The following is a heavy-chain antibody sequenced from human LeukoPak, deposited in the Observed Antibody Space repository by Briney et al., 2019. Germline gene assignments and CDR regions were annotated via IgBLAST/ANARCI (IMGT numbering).Heavy chain of an antibody. D-gene: IGHD6-13*01. CDR2: IKQDGSEK. V-gene: IGHV3-7*01. CDR1: GFTFSSNW. CDR3: ARDPPLITATGSRYFQH. Sequence: GGSLRLPCAASGFTFSSNWMSWVRQAPGKGLEWVANIKQDGSEKYYVDSVKGRFTISRDNAKNSLYLQMNSLRAEDTAVHYCARDPPLITATGSRYFQHWGQGTLVTVSS. J-gene: IGHJ1*01.